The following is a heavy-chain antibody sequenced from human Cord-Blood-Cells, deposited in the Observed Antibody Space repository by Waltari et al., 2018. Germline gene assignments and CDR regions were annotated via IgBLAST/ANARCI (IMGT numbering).Heavy chain of an antibody. CDR3: ARSGTPLKLGAFDI. CDR2: IYHSGST. J-gene: IGHJ3*02. D-gene: IGHD3-16*01. V-gene: IGHV4-30-2*01. CDR1: CGSISSGGYF. Sequence: QLQLQESGSGLVKPSQTLSLTCAVSCGSISSGGYFWSWIRQPPGKGLEWIGYIYHSGSTYYNPSLKSRVTISVDRSKNQFSLKLSSVTAADTAVYYCARSGTPLKLGAFDIWGQGTMVTVSS.